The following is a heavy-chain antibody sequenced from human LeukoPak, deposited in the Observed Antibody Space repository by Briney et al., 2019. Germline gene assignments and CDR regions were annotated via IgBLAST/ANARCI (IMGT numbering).Heavy chain of an antibody. CDR1: GYTFTSYF. D-gene: IGHD4-17*01. J-gene: IGHJ4*02. Sequence: ASGKVSCKASGYTFTSYFMHWVRQAPGQGLDWMGIINISAGSTSYAQKFQGRVTMTRDTSTSTVYMELSSLRSEDTAVYYCARDSADYGDYDYWGQGTLVTVSA. CDR3: ARDSADYGDYDY. CDR2: INISAGST. V-gene: IGHV1-46*01.